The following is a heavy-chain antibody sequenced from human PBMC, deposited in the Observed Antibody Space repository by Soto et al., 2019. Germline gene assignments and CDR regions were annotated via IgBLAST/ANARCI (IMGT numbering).Heavy chain of an antibody. D-gene: IGHD5-18*01. V-gene: IGHV4-39*07. CDR3: AKDQNIQLWPRYYYYGMDV. CDR1: GGSISSSSYY. Sequence: SETLSLTCTVSGGSISSSSYYWGWIRQSPGKGLEWIGSFYYSGSTYYSPSLRSRITISGDNSKNTLYLQMNSLRAEDTAVYYCAKDQNIQLWPRYYYYGMDVWGQGTTVTVSS. CDR2: FYYSGST. J-gene: IGHJ6*02.